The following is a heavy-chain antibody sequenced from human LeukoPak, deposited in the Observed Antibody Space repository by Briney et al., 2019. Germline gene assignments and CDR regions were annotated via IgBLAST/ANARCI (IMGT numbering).Heavy chain of an antibody. CDR2: IYLSDSDT. V-gene: IGHV5-51*01. D-gene: IGHD3-22*01. J-gene: IGHJ4*02. Sequence: GESLKISCKGSGTIYWIGWVRQMPGKGLGWMGIIYLSDSDTRYSPSFEGQVIISADKSINTAYLQWSSLKASDTAMYYCARSTDSSGYYDLWDYWGQGTLVTVSS. CDR1: GTIYW. CDR3: ARSTDSSGYYDLWDY.